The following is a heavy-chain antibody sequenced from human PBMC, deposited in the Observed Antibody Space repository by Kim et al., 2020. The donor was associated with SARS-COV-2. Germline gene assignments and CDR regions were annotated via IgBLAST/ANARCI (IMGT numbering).Heavy chain of an antibody. D-gene: IGHD6-13*01. CDR3: ARDSAAAATWAGAFDI. V-gene: IGHV4-30-2*01. Sequence: SETLSLTCAVSGGSISSGGYSWSWIRQPPGKGLEWIGYIYHSGSTYYNPSLKSRVTISVDRSKNQFSLKLSSVTAADTAVYYCARDSAAAATWAGAFDIWGQGKMVTVSS. CDR1: GGSISSGGYS. CDR2: IYHSGST. J-gene: IGHJ3*02.